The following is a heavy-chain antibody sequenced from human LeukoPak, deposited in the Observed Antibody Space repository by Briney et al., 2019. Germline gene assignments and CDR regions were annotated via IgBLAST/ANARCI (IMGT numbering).Heavy chain of an antibody. V-gene: IGHV3-23*01. Sequence: PGGSLRLSCAASGFTFSSYGMSWVRQAPGKGLEWVSVISGSGGTTYYADSVKGRFTISRDKSKNTLYLQMNSLRAEDTAVYYCAIGSVAGRNWFDPWGQGTLVTVSS. CDR3: AIGSVAGRNWFDP. CDR1: GFTFSSYG. J-gene: IGHJ5*02. D-gene: IGHD6-19*01. CDR2: ISGSGGTT.